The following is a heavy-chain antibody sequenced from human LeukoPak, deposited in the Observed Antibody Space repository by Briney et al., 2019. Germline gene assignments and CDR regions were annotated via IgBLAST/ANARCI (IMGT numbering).Heavy chain of an antibody. CDR2: IYYTGGT. CDR3: AKYGTSGLVIDN. Sequence: PSETLSLTCTVSGGSIGSDYWTWIRQPPGKGLEYIGYIYYTGGTNYNPSLKSRVTISVDMSKNQFSLNLSSVTAADTAVYFCAKYGTSGLVIDNWGQRPLVTVS. CDR1: GGSIGSDY. V-gene: IGHV4-59*08. J-gene: IGHJ4*02. D-gene: IGHD6-19*01.